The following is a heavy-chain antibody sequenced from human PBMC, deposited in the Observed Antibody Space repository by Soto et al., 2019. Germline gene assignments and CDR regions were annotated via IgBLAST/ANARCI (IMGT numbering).Heavy chain of an antibody. CDR2: ISWSSGSI. CDR1: GFTFDDYA. V-gene: IGHV3-9*01. J-gene: IGHJ4*02. Sequence: EVQLVESGGGFVQPGRSLRLSCAASGFTFDDYAMHWVRQAPGKGLEWVSGISWSSGSIGHADSVKGRITISRDNAKNSLYLQMSSLRVEDTALYYCAKDLSSGYYGPGSYIDYWGQGTLVTVSS. D-gene: IGHD3-10*01. CDR3: AKDLSSGYYGPGSYIDY.